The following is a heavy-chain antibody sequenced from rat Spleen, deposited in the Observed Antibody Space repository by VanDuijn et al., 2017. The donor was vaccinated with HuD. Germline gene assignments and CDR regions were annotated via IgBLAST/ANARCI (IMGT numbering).Heavy chain of an antibody. CDR3: ARRATRFDY. CDR1: GFTFSDYN. D-gene: IGHD3-4*01. J-gene: IGHJ2*01. CDR2: ISYDGSST. Sequence: EVQLVESGGGLVQPGRSLKLSCAASGFTFSDYNMAWVRQAPKKGLEWVATISYDGSSTYYRDSVKGRFTISRDNAKSTLYLQMDSLRSEDTATYYCARRATRFDYWGQGVMVTVSS. V-gene: IGHV5-7*01.